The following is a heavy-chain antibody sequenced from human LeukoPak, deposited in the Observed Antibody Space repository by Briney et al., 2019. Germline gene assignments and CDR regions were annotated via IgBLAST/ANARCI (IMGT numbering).Heavy chain of an antibody. V-gene: IGHV4-59*01. CDR3: ARDRSMVRGVRPVDWFDP. D-gene: IGHD3-10*01. CDR2: INHSGST. CDR1: GGSISTDY. J-gene: IGHJ5*02. Sequence: SETLSLTCTVSGGSISTDYWSWIRQPPGKGLEWIGEINHSGSTNYNPSLKSRVTISVDTSKNQFSLKLSSVTAADTAVYYCARDRSMVRGVRPVDWFDPWGQGTLVTVSS.